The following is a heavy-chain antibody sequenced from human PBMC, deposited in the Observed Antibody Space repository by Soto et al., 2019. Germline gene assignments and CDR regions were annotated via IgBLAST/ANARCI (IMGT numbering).Heavy chain of an antibody. D-gene: IGHD6-13*01. CDR2: IDPSDSYT. Sequence: GESLKISCKGSVYSFTSYWISRVRQMPGKGLEWMGRIDPSDSYTNYSPSFQGHVTISADKSISTAYLQWSSLKASDTAMYYCARLGSYSSSWYTEDGDYYYGMDVWGQGTTVTVSS. V-gene: IGHV5-10-1*01. J-gene: IGHJ6*02. CDR1: VYSFTSYW. CDR3: ARLGSYSSSWYTEDGDYYYGMDV.